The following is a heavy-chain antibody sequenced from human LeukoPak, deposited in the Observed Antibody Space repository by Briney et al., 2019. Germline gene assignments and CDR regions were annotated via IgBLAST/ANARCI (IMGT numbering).Heavy chain of an antibody. CDR2: ITNKPKSYNT. V-gene: IGHV3-72*01. CDR1: GFTFSDHY. CDR3: ARGFHYDFWSGSYYFDY. D-gene: IGHD3-3*01. Sequence: GGSLRLSCAASGFTFSDHYMDWVRQAPGKGLEWVGRITNKPKSYNTEYAASVKGRLTISRDDSKNSLYLQMNSLKTEDTAVYYCARGFHYDFWSGSYYFDYWGQGTLVTVSS. J-gene: IGHJ4*02.